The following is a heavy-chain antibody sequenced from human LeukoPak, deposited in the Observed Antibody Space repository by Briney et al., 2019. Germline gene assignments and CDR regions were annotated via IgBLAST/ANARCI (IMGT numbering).Heavy chain of an antibody. D-gene: IGHD3-22*01. CDR2: ISTDGYTT. V-gene: IGHV3-74*01. CDR1: GLAFSAYK. CDR3: YLFDSSGYWFDP. Sequence: GGSLRLSCAASGLAFSAYKMHWVRQAPRKGLVWVSRISTDGYTTDYADFVQGRFTASRDNTKNTWSLEMNSLRAEDTAVYYCYLFDSSGYWFDPWGQGTLVTVSS. J-gene: IGHJ5*02.